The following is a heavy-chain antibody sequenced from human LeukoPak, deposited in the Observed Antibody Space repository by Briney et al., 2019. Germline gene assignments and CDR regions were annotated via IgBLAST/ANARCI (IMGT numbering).Heavy chain of an antibody. J-gene: IGHJ4*02. CDR3: ARESTAMVPFDY. V-gene: IGHV3-9*01. Sequence: GXSLRLSCAASGFIFDDYAMHWVRQAPGKGLEWVSGISWNSGSIDYADSVKGRFTISRDNAKNSLYLQMNSLRAEDTAVYYCARESTAMVPFDYWGQGTLVTVSS. CDR1: GFIFDDYA. CDR2: ISWNSGSI. D-gene: IGHD5-18*01.